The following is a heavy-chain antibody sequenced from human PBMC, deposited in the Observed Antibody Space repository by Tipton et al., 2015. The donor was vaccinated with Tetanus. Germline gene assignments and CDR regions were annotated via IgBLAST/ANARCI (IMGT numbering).Heavy chain of an antibody. J-gene: IGHJ6*02. D-gene: IGHD3-22*01. V-gene: IGHV1-2*02. Sequence: QVQLVQSGAEMKKPGASVKVSCKASGYTFTGYYIYWVRQAPGQGLEWMGWIDPNSGGTVYAQKFQGRVTMTRDTPISTAYMELRSLRSDDTAVYYCARDRGDYIYYGMDVWGPGTTVTVS. CDR3: ARDRGDYIYYGMDV. CDR1: GYTFTGYY. CDR2: IDPNSGGT.